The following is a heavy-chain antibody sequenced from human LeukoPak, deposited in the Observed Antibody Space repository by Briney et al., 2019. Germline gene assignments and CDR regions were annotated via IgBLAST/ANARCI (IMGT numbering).Heavy chain of an antibody. CDR2: IRYDGSNK. J-gene: IGHJ4*02. V-gene: IGHV3-30*02. Sequence: PGGSLRLSCAASGFTFSSYDMDWVRQAPGKGLEWVSFIRYDGSNKYYADSVKGRFTISRDNSKNTLYLQMNSLIPEDTAVYYCAKDRSSSNWYYFDYWGQGTLVTVSS. CDR3: AKDRSSSNWYYFDY. D-gene: IGHD6-13*01. CDR1: GFTFSSYD.